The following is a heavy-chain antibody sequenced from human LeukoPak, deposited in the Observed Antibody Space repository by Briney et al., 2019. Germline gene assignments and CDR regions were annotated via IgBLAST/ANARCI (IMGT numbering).Heavy chain of an antibody. D-gene: IGHD2-8*01. CDR1: GFTFSSYS. V-gene: IGHV3-21*04. CDR3: ASTNPRPKTSWGYRGYFDY. J-gene: IGHJ4*02. CDR2: ISSSSSYI. Sequence: GGSLRLSCAASGFTFSSYSMNWARQAPGKGLEWVSSISSSSSYIHYADSVKGRFTISRDNAKNSLYLQMNSLRAEDTAVYYCASTNPRPKTSWGYRGYFDYWGQGTLVTVSS.